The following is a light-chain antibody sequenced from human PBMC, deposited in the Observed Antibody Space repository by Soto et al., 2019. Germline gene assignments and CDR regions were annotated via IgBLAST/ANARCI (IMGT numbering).Light chain of an antibody. CDR3: QQYASSPLT. CDR1: QSVSRSY. J-gene: IGKJ4*01. Sequence: EIVLTQSPGSLSLSPGEGATLSCRASQSVSRSYLAWYQQKPDQAPRLLIYDASSRATGIPDRFSGSGSGTDFTLTISKLEPEDFAVYYCQQYASSPLTFGGGTKVEIK. V-gene: IGKV3-20*01. CDR2: DAS.